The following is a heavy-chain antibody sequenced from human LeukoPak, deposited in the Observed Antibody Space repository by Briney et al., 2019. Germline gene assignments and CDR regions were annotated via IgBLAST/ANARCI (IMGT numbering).Heavy chain of an antibody. D-gene: IGHD4-17*01. Sequence: ASVKDSCKASGYTFTGYYMHWVRQAPGQGLEWMGWINPNSGGTNYAQKFQGRVTMTRDTSISTAYMELSRLRSDDTAVYYCARRYRSMTTVTTYNWFDPWGQGTLVTVSS. CDR1: GYTFTGYY. CDR2: INPNSGGT. CDR3: ARRYRSMTTVTTYNWFDP. J-gene: IGHJ5*02. V-gene: IGHV1-2*02.